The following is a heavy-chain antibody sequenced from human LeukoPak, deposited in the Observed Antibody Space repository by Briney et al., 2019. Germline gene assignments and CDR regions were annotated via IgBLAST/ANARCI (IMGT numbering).Heavy chain of an antibody. D-gene: IGHD6-6*01. V-gene: IGHV3-33*01. Sequence: GGPLRLSCAASGFTFSDYGIHWVRQAPGQGLEWVALIWYDGSKKYYADSVKGRFTISRDNTKNTLYLQLNSLRADDTAVYYCARAHSSSSTFDLWGQGTLVTVSS. CDR1: GFTFSDYG. CDR2: IWYDGSKK. J-gene: IGHJ4*02. CDR3: ARAHSSSSTFDL.